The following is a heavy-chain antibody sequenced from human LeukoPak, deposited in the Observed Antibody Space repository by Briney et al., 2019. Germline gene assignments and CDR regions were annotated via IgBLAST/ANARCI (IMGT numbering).Heavy chain of an antibody. D-gene: IGHD3-22*01. Sequence: GGSLRLSCAASGFTFSSYSMNWVRQAPGKGLEWVSTISNSGGSTNYADSVKGRFSISRDNSKNTLYLQMNSLRAEDTAVYYCAKDFGDYYDSTGSFDSWGQGTLVTVSS. CDR2: ISNSGGST. CDR1: GFTFSSYS. CDR3: AKDFGDYYDSTGSFDS. J-gene: IGHJ4*02. V-gene: IGHV3-23*01.